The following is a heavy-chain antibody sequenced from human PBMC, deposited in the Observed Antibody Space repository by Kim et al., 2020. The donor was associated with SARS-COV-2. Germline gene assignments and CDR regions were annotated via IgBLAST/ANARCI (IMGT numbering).Heavy chain of an antibody. CDR3: ARGVWFYGMDV. D-gene: IGHD3-10*01. J-gene: IGHJ6*02. Sequence: ASVKVSCKASGYTFTSYAMHWVRQAPVQRLEWMGWINAGNGNTKYSQKFQGRVTITRDTSASTAYMELSSLRSEDTAVYYCARGVWFYGMDVWGQGTTVTVSS. CDR2: INAGNGNT. V-gene: IGHV1-3*01. CDR1: GYTFTSYA.